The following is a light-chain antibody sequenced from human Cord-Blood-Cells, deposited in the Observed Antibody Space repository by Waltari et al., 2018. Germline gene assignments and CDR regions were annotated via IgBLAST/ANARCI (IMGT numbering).Light chain of an antibody. CDR2: EVS. Sequence: QSALTQSHSASGSPGQSVTISCTGNSSDVGGYNYVSWYQQHPVKAPKLIIFEVSKRPSWVPDRFAGSKSGNAAALTVSGLQAEDEADYYCSSYAGSNNYVFGTGTKVTVL. J-gene: IGLJ1*01. CDR3: SSYAGSNNYV. V-gene: IGLV2-8*01. CDR1: SSDVGGYNY.